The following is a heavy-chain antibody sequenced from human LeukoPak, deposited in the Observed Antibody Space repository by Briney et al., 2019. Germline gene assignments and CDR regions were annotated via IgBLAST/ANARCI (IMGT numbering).Heavy chain of an antibody. V-gene: IGHV4-30-2*01. D-gene: IGHD6-13*01. Sequence: PSQTLSLTCTVSGVSVTRGAYYWTWIRQPPGKGLEWIGHVYYNGNTDYNPSLKSRVAMSVDKSNNQFSLKLSSVTAADTAVYYCARVFEQQLLALDWYFDLWGRGTLVTVSS. CDR1: GVSVTRGAYY. J-gene: IGHJ2*01. CDR3: ARVFEQQLLALDWYFDL. CDR2: VYYNGNT.